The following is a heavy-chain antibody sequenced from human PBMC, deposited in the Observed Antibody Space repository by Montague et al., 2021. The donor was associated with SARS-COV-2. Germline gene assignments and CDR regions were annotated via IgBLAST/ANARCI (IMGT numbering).Heavy chain of an antibody. Sequence: SETLSLTCTVSGGSISRSSYYWGWIRQPPGKGLAWIGRIYYSGSTYYNPFLKSRVTISVDTSKNQNSPKLSSVTAASTAVYYCARSYLSVIVLVVYATRGGYFDLWGRGTLVTVSS. J-gene: IGHJ2*01. D-gene: IGHD2-8*02. V-gene: IGHV4-39*07. CDR1: GGSISRSSYY. CDR3: ARSYLSVIVLVVYATRGGYFDL. CDR2: IYYSGST.